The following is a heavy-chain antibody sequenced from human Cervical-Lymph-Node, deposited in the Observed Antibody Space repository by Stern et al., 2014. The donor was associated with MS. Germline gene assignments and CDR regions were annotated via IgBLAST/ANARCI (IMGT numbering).Heavy chain of an antibody. CDR3: TRFLQSGWSDLFDS. D-gene: IGHD6-19*01. V-gene: IGHV3-7*01. CDR1: GSTFSTSW. Sequence: EVQLVQSGGGLVQPGGSQRLSCVASGSTFSTSWMSWVRQAPGKGLEWVAKIKRGGSETYYLDSVQGPFTISRDNSKSSLYLELNSLRAEDTAVYYCTRFLQSGWSDLFDSWGRGTLVTVSS. J-gene: IGHJ5*01. CDR2: IKRGGSET.